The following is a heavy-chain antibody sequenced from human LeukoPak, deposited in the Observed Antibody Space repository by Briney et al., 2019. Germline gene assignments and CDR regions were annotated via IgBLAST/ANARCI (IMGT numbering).Heavy chain of an antibody. V-gene: IGHV3-23*01. J-gene: IGHJ4*01. D-gene: IGHD2-2*01. CDR1: GFTFSKYA. CDR3: ANVLTLGYCSNTSCYRGPFDY. CDR2: SWSGGAHE. Sequence: GGSLRLSCAASGFTFSKYALVWVRQAPGKGLEWVSASWSGGAHELYADAVKGRFTISRDNSNTTLYLQMNSLRAEDTAVYHCANVLTLGYCSNTSCYRGPFDYWATEPWSPPPQ.